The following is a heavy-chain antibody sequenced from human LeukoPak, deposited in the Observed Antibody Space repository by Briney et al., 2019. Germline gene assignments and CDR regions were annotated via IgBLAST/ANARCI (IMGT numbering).Heavy chain of an antibody. D-gene: IGHD4-17*01. CDR2: IYYSGST. J-gene: IGHJ4*02. Sequence: SETLSLTCTVSGDSISSYYWSWIRQPPGKGLEWLGYIYYSGSTNYNPSLKSRVTISVDTSKNQFSLKLSSVTAADTAVYYCARPLEATVTVPFDYWGQGILVTVSS. V-gene: IGHV4-59*08. CDR1: GDSISSYY. CDR3: ARPLEATVTVPFDY.